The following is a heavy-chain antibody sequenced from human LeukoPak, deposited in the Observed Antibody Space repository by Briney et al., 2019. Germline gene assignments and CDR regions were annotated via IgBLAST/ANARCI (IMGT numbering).Heavy chain of an antibody. J-gene: IGHJ4*02. CDR1: GFTFDDYA. Sequence: GGSLRLSCAASGFTFDDYAMHWVRQVPGKGLEWVSGITWNGGTIVYADSVRGRFSISRDNAENSLYLQMDGLRAEDTALYYCVKGRSSNWRYYFDDWGQGTLVTVSS. CDR3: VKGRSSNWRYYFDD. D-gene: IGHD2-2*01. V-gene: IGHV3-9*01. CDR2: ITWNGGTI.